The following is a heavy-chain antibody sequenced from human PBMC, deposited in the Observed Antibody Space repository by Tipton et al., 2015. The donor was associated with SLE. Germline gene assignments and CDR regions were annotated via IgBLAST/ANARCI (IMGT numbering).Heavy chain of an antibody. CDR1: GGSISSYY. J-gene: IGHJ3*02. D-gene: IGHD6-19*01. V-gene: IGHV4-4*07. CDR2: IYTSGST. CDR3: ARVRAVAGTIFDAFDI. Sequence: TLSLTCTVSGGSISSYYWSWIRQPAGKGLEWIGRIYTSGSTNYNPSLKSRVTMSVDTSKNQFSLKLSSVTAADTAVYYCARVRAVAGTIFDAFDIWGQGTMVTVSS.